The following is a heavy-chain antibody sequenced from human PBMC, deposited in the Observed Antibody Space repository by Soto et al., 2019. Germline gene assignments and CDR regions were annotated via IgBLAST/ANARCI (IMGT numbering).Heavy chain of an antibody. CDR1: GGSIRSGGYY. CDR2: IYYSGST. V-gene: IGHV4-31*03. J-gene: IGHJ5*02. Sequence: PSETLSLTCTVSGGSIRSGGYYWNWIRQHPGKGLEWIGYIYYSGSTYYNPSLKSRVTISVDTSKNQFSLKLSSVAAADTAVYYCARASLGYCSNTSCRSNWFDPWGQGTLVTVSS. CDR3: ARASLGYCSNTSCRSNWFDP. D-gene: IGHD2-2*01.